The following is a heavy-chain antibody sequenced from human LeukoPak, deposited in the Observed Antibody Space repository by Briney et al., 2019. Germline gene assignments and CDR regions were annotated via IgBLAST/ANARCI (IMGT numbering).Heavy chain of an antibody. Sequence: ASVKVSCKASGYTFTNYGIGWVRQAPGQGLEWMGWISAYNGNTNYAQNLQGRVTMTTDTSTSTAYMELRSLRSDDTAVYYCARGGGYCSSASCYTGIIRGWFDPWGQGTLVTVSS. J-gene: IGHJ5*02. D-gene: IGHD2-2*02. CDR1: GYTFTNYG. CDR3: ARGGGYCSSASCYTGIIRGWFDP. V-gene: IGHV1-18*01. CDR2: ISAYNGNT.